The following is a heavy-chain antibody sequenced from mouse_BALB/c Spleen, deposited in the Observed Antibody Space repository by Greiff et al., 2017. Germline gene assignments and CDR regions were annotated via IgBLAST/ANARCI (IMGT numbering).Heavy chain of an antibody. Sequence: VQLQQSGAELVKPGASVKLSCTASGFNIKDTYMHWVKQKPGQGLEWIGYINPYNDGTKYNEKFKGKATLTSDKSSSTAYMELSSLTSEDSAVYYCARGGYDGYPGKYFDVWGAGTTVTVSS. V-gene: IGHV1-14*01. CDR2: INPYNDGT. CDR3: ARGGYDGYPGKYFDV. J-gene: IGHJ1*01. D-gene: IGHD2-3*01. CDR1: GFNIKDTY.